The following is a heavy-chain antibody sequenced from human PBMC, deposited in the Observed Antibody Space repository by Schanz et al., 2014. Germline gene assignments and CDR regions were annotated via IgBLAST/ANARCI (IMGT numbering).Heavy chain of an antibody. CDR1: GFTFSSYG. D-gene: IGHD1-26*01. CDR3: VKDLQRELLREEQEEGREV. V-gene: IGHV3-33*06. Sequence: LVESGGGVVQPGRSLRLSCAASGFTFSSYGMHWVRQVPGKGLEWVAVVCYDGSKKYYADSVKGRFTTSRDNSKNTMYLQMNSLRAEDTAVYYCVKDLQRELLREEQEEGREVWGQGTTVTVSS. CDR2: VCYDGSKK. J-gene: IGHJ6*02.